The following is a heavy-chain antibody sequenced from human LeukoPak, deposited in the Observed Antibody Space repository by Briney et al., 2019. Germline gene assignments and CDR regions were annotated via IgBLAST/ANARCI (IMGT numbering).Heavy chain of an antibody. CDR3: ARGGRYSSSWDDAFDI. V-gene: IGHV4-34*01. CDR2: INHSGST. Sequence: SETLSLTCAVYGGSFSGYYWSWIRQPPGKGLEWIGEINHSGSTNYNPSLKSRVTISVDTSKNQFSLKLSSVTAADTAVYYCARGGRYSSSWDDAFDIWGQGTMVTVSS. CDR1: GGSFSGYY. D-gene: IGHD6-13*01. J-gene: IGHJ3*02.